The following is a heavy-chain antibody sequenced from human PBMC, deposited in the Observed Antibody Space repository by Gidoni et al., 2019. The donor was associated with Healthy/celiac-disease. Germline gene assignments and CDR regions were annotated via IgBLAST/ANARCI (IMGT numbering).Heavy chain of an antibody. J-gene: IGHJ4*02. V-gene: IGHV3-23*01. CDR3: AKVGDSYGYSYFFDY. CDR2: ISGSGVST. Sequence: VSSISGSGVSTYHADSVKGRFTISRDNSKNTLYLQMNSLRAEDTAVYYCAKVGDSYGYSYFFDYWGQGTLVTVSS. D-gene: IGHD5-18*01.